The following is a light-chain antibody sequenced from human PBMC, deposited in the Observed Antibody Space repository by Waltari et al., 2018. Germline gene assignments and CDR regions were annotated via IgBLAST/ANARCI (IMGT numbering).Light chain of an antibody. CDR2: KAN. V-gene: IGLV8-61*01. CDR1: SGSLSTTSY. Sequence: QTVVTQEPSLSVSPGGTVTLTCALSSGSLSTTSYATWYQQTPGQAPRTLVYKANARSSGVPARFSGSIRGNTAALTITGAQADDESDYYCALYMGSGSWVFGGGTRLTVL. J-gene: IGLJ3*02. CDR3: ALYMGSGSWV.